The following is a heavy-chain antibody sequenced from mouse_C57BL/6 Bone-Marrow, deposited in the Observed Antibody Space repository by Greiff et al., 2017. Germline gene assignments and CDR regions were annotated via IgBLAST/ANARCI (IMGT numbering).Heavy chain of an antibody. D-gene: IGHD1-1*02. V-gene: IGHV1-82*01. Sequence: VQLQESGPELVKPGASVKISCKASGYAFSSSWMNWVKQRPGKGLEWIGRIYPGDGDTNYNGKFKGKATLTADKSSSTAYMQLSSLTSEDSAVYFCAKEHGSYVWFAYGGQGTLVTVSA. CDR3: AKEHGSYVWFAY. CDR2: IYPGDGDT. CDR1: GYAFSSSW. J-gene: IGHJ3*01.